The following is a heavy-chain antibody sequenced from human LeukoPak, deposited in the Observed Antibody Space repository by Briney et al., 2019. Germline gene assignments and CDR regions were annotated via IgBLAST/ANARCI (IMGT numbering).Heavy chain of an antibody. V-gene: IGHV3-73*01. J-gene: IGHJ4*02. CDR2: IRSKADNYAT. CDR3: TQSNY. CDR1: GFTFSGSP. Sequence: PGGSLRLSCAASGFTFSGSPILWVRQASGKGLEWVGRIRSKADNYATAYAAPVQGRCTISRDDSKSTAYLQLNSLKTEDTAVYYCTQSNYWGQGALVTVSS.